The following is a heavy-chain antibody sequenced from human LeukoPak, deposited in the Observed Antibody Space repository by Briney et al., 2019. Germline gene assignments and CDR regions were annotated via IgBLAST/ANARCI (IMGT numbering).Heavy chain of an antibody. J-gene: IGHJ4*02. CDR3: ARDPSSDRFQYLDF. D-gene: IGHD6-19*01. CDR1: GFTFSHFG. Sequence: PGGSLRLSCAASGFTFSHFGFIWVRQAPGKGLEWVASMTTFDARIYYADSVRGRFTISRDTAENSLFLHMNSLTAEDTAVYYCARDPSSDRFQYLDFWGQGALVTVSS. V-gene: IGHV3-21*01. CDR2: MTTFDARI.